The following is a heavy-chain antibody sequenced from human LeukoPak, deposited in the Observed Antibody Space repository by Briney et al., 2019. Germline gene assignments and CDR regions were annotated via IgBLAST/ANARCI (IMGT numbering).Heavy chain of an antibody. D-gene: IGHD3-3*01. CDR2: IYTSGST. CDR1: GGSISSGSYY. V-gene: IGHV4-61*02. CDR3: ARGFTTYYDFWSGYNDAFDI. J-gene: IGHJ3*02. Sequence: SETLSLTCTVSGGSISSGSYYWSWIRQPAGKGLEWIGRIYTSGSTNYNPSLKSRVTISVDTSKNQFSLKLSSVTAADTAVYYCARGFTTYYDFWSGYNDAFDIWGQGTMVTVSS.